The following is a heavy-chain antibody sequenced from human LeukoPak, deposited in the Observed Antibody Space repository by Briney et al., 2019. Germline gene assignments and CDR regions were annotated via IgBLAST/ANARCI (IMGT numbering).Heavy chain of an antibody. J-gene: IGHJ4*02. CDR2: ISYDGSIQ. Sequence: GGSLRLSCAASGFTFSIYFVHWARQAPGKGLDWVTTISYDGSIQYYSDSVKGRFTISRDNSKNTLYLQMNSLKPEDTAMYYCARERGEGRTRNFDYWGQGTLVTVSS. D-gene: IGHD3-16*01. V-gene: IGHV3-30-3*01. CDR1: GFTFSIYF. CDR3: ARERGEGRTRNFDY.